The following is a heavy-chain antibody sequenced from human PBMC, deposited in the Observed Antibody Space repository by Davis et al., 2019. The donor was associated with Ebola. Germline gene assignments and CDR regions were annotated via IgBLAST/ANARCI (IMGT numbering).Heavy chain of an antibody. CDR1: GGSISSGDYY. V-gene: IGHV4-30-4*01. Sequence: LRLSCTVSGGSISSGDYYWSWIRQPPGKGLEWIGYIYYSGSTYYNPSLKSRVTLSIDTSKNQFSLKLDSVTAADTAVYYGGRGQRRMPTPVYGVDVWGQGTTVTVSS. CDR3: GRGQRRMPTPVYGVDV. CDR2: IYYSGST. D-gene: IGHD2-2*01. J-gene: IGHJ6*02.